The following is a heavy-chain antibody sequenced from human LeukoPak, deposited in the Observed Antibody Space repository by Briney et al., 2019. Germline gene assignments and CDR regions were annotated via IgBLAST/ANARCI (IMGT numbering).Heavy chain of an antibody. CDR2: ISGSSIST. J-gene: IGHJ4*02. CDR1: GFPFKNHA. Sequence: GGSLHLSLIASGFPFKNHAMTWGRPAPGKGLEWVSSISGSSISTLYADSVRGRFTISRDSSNNPLHLQMNSLRAEDTAIYYCVKDPPTLWGQGALVTVSS. CDR3: VKDPPTL. V-gene: IGHV3-23*01.